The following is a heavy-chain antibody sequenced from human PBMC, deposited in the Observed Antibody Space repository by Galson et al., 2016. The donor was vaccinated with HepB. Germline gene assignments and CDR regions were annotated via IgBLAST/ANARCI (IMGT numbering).Heavy chain of an antibody. Sequence: SLRLSCAASGFMFTNYAIHWVRQAPGKGLEWVAVIWYDGSNKYYADAVKGRFTISRDNSENTLYRQMSSLRTEDTAVYYCAKSGISLWFGEGYYFDYWGQGTLVTVSS. CDR2: IWYDGSNK. V-gene: IGHV3-33*06. CDR1: GFMFTNYA. D-gene: IGHD3-10*01. CDR3: AKSGISLWFGEGYYFDY. J-gene: IGHJ4*02.